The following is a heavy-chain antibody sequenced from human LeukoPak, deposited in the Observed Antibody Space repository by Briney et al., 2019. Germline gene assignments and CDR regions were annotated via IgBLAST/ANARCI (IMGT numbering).Heavy chain of an antibody. CDR1: GGTFSSYA. D-gene: IGHD2-15*01. V-gene: IGHV1-69*01. J-gene: IGHJ6*03. Sequence: SVKVSCKASGGTFSSYAISWVRQAPGQGLEWMGGIIPIFGTANYAQKFQGRVTITADESTSTAYMELSSLRSDDTAVYYCARADYVVDYYYYYMDVWGKGTTVTISS. CDR2: IIPIFGTA. CDR3: ARADYVVDYYYYYMDV.